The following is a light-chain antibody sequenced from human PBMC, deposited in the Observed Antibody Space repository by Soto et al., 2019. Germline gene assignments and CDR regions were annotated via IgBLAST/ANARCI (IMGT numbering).Light chain of an antibody. CDR3: QQYNDWPLT. V-gene: IGKV3-15*01. Sequence: EVVMTQSPATLSVSPGERATLSCRASQSVNSHLAWYQQKPGQAPRLLIDGASTRATGIPGRFSGNGSGTEFILTISSLQSEDFAVYYCQQYNDWPLTFGGGTRVDIK. CDR2: GAS. J-gene: IGKJ4*01. CDR1: QSVNSH.